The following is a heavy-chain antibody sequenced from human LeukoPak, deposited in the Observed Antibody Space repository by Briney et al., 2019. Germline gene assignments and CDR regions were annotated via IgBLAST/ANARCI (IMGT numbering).Heavy chain of an antibody. D-gene: IGHD1-1*01. J-gene: IGHJ4*02. V-gene: IGHV3-7*04. CDR1: GFPFSSYW. CDR3: TTENWYVFEN. Sequence: PGGSLRLSCAASGFPFSSYWMAWVRQAPGKGLEWVATITLDGSDSYYVDSVKGRFTVSRDNAKNSLYLQMNSLRAEDTAVFYCTTENWYVFENWGQGSLVTVPS. CDR2: ITLDGSDS.